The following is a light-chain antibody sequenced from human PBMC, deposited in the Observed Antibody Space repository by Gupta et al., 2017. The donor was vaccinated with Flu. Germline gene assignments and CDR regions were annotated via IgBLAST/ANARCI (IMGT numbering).Light chain of an antibody. CDR2: QDS. Sequence: SHELTQPPSVFVSPGQTASIACSGDKLGNKYVCWYRQKPGQSPTLVLFQDSKRPSGIPERFSGSNSGNTATLTISGAQALDEADYYCHTWDNSIGVFGGGTKLTVL. CDR3: HTWDNSIGV. CDR1: KLGNKY. J-gene: IGLJ3*02. V-gene: IGLV3-1*01.